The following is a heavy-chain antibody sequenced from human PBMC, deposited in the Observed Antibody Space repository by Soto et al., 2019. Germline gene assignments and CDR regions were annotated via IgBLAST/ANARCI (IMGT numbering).Heavy chain of an antibody. CDR1: GFDFSKAW. D-gene: IGHD2-2*01. V-gene: IGHV3-15*01. Sequence: EVQLVESGGGLVKPGGSLRLSCAASGFDFSKAWMSWVRQAPGKGLEWVGRLMSKTDGGTTVYAAPVKGRFTISRDDSKNTLYLQMSSLNTEDTAVYYCAAGPGRTDLDYWGQGTLVTVSS. CDR2: LMSKTDGGTT. J-gene: IGHJ4*02. CDR3: AAGPGRTDLDY.